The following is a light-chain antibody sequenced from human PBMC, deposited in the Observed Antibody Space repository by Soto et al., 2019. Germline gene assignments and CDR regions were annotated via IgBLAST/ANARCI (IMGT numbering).Light chain of an antibody. CDR3: SSYAGGNTYV. CDR1: SSDIGNYQF. Sequence: QSVLTQPPSASGSPGQSVTISCTGTSSDIGNYQFVSWFQHHPGKAPKLKIYEVTKRPSGVPDRFSGSKSGNTASLTVSGLQAEDEADYYCSSYAGGNTYVFGSGTKVTVL. V-gene: IGLV2-8*01. CDR2: EVT. J-gene: IGLJ1*01.